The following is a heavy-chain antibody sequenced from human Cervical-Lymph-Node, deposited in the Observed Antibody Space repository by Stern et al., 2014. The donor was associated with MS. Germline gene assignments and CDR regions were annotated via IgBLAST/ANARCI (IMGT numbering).Heavy chain of an antibody. V-gene: IGHV3-74*02. CDR1: GFAFSNYW. J-gene: IGHJ6*02. D-gene: IGHD6-19*01. CDR2: IHGDGSVT. Sequence: EVQLVESGGGLVQPGGSLRLSCAASGFAFSNYWLHWVRQVPGKGLVWVSRIHGDGSVTNYADCAKGRFPIPRDNGKNPLYLEMNSLRVEDTALYYCTRMPTDSSGWYVCGMDVWGQGTTVTVSS. CDR3: TRMPTDSSGWYVCGMDV.